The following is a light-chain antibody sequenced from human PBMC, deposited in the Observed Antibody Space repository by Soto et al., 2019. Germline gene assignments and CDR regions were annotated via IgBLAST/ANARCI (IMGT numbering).Light chain of an antibody. CDR1: QDIGNY. V-gene: IGKV1-33*01. J-gene: IGKJ5*01. CDR3: LQYYNVPLT. Sequence: DIQMTQSPSSLSASVGDRITITCQASQDIGNYVNWYQQKPGKAPKLMIYDASALESGVPSRFSGSGAGTDFTFTISSLQPEDFATYYCLQYYNVPLTFGQGPRLDIK. CDR2: DAS.